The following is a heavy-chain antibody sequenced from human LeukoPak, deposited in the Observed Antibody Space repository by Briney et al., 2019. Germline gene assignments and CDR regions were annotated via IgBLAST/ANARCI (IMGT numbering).Heavy chain of an antibody. CDR3: AKGEGYGSSPYYMDV. Sequence: GGSLRLSCAASGFTFSNYEMNWVRQAPGKGLEWVAFIRYDGSNKYYADSVKGRFTISRDNSKNTLYLQMNSLRAEDTAVYYCAKGEGYGSSPYYMDVWGKGTTVTISS. J-gene: IGHJ6*03. D-gene: IGHD6-13*01. CDR1: GFTFSNYE. V-gene: IGHV3-30*02. CDR2: IRYDGSNK.